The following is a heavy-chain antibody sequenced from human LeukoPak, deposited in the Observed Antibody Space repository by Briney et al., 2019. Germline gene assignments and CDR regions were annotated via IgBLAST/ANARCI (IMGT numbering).Heavy chain of an antibody. CDR3: ARVRWLQLGHFDY. D-gene: IGHD5-24*01. Sequence: SETLSLTCTVSGGSISSNSYSWGWIRQPPGKGLEWIASMSYSGSTYYNPSLKSRVTISVDTSRNQFSLKLSSVTAADTAVYYCARVRWLQLGHFDYWGQGTLVTVSS. CDR1: GGSISSNSYS. J-gene: IGHJ4*02. V-gene: IGHV4-39*07. CDR2: MSYSGST.